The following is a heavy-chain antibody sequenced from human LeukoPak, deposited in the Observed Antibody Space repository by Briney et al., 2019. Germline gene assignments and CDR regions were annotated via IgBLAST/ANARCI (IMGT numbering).Heavy chain of an antibody. J-gene: IGHJ6*03. CDR1: GGSISSYY. V-gene: IGHV4-59*01. D-gene: IGHD3-22*01. Sequence: SETLSLTCTVSGGSISSYYWSWIRQPPGKGLEWIGYIYYSGSTNYNPSLKSRVTISVDTSKNQFSLKLSSVTAADTAVYYCARGYYYDSSGYYWRGGYYYYMDVWGKGTTVTVSS. CDR3: ARGYYYDSSGYYWRGGYYYYMDV. CDR2: IYYSGST.